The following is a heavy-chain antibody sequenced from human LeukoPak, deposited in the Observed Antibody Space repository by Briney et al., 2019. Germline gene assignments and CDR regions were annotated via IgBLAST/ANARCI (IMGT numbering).Heavy chain of an antibody. Sequence: PGGSLRLSCAASGFTFSSYSMNWVRQAPGKGLEWVSSISSSSSYIYYADSVKGRFTISRDNAKNSLYLQMNSLRAEDTAVYYCARDGRYCTNGVCPGDLWGRGTLVTVSS. J-gene: IGHJ2*01. V-gene: IGHV3-21*01. CDR3: ARDGRYCTNGVCPGDL. D-gene: IGHD2-8*01. CDR2: ISSSSSYI. CDR1: GFTFSSYS.